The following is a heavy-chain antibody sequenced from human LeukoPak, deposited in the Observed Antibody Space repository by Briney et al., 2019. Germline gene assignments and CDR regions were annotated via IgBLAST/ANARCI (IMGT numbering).Heavy chain of an antibody. CDR2: ISGNNGNT. CDR1: GYTFSDFG. V-gene: IGHV1-18*01. J-gene: IGHJ4*02. Sequence: VASVKVSCKGSGYTFSDFGFSWVRQAPGQGLEWMGWISGNNGNTKYAQKVQDRVIITTDTSTRTAYMELRNLRSDDTAVYYCARALSPLERPFAITYWGPGTLVTVSS. D-gene: IGHD2-21*01. CDR3: ARALSPLERPFAITY.